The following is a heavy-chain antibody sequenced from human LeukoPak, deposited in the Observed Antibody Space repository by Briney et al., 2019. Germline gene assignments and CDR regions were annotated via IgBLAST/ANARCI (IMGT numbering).Heavy chain of an antibody. CDR3: ARATIIIMRGIISHIFDY. CDR1: GFTVSNNY. V-gene: IGHV3-53*01. D-gene: IGHD3-10*01. CDR2: IDSGSNT. Sequence: PGGSLRLSCAASGFTVSNNYMTWVRQAPGKGLEWVSVIDSGSNTYYTDSVKGRFTISRDNSQNTLYLQMNGLRAEDTAIYYRARATIIIMRGIISHIFDYWGQGTLVTVSS. J-gene: IGHJ4*02.